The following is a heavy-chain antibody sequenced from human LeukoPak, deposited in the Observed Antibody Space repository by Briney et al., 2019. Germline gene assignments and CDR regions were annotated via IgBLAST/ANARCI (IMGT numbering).Heavy chain of an antibody. CDR1: GFTFRNAW. D-gene: IGHD3-22*01. Sequence: GGSLSFSCAASGFTFRNAWLSGVPQAQGKGREGLGRIKRKTADGTTDYAAPVKGRFTISRDDSKNTLYLQMNSLKTEDTAVYYCTTDRVQYYYDSSGYAYDAFDIWGQGTMVTVSS. CDR3: TTDRVQYYYDSSGYAYDAFDI. CDR2: IKRKTADGTT. V-gene: IGHV3-15*01. J-gene: IGHJ3*02.